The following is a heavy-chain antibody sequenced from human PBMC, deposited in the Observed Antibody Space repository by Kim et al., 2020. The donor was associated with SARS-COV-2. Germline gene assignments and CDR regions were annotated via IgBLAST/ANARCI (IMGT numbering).Heavy chain of an antibody. V-gene: IGHV1-46*01. Sequence: YAHKFQGVVTMTRDTSTSTVYMELSSLRSEDTAVYYCASFSGYYHDAFDIWGQGTMGTVSS. J-gene: IGHJ3*02. D-gene: IGHD3-22*01. CDR3: ASFSGYYHDAFDI.